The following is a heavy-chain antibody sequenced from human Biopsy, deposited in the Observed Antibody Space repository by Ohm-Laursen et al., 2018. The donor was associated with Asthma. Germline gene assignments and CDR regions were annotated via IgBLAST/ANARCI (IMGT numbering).Heavy chain of an antibody. CDR1: GFTFSNYA. D-gene: IGHD2-21*01. J-gene: IGHJ6*02. Sequence: SLRLSCAASGFTFSNYATSWVRQAPGKGLEWVSSITGSGGFTYYADSVKGRFTISRDNSRNTLYLQKNSLRADDTAVYYCARAGESDLVGGLDVWGQGTTVIVS. CDR3: ARAGESDLVGGLDV. CDR2: ITGSGGFT. V-gene: IGHV3-23*01.